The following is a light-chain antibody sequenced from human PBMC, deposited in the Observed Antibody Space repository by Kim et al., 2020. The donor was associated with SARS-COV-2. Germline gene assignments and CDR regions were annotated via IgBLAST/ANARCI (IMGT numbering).Light chain of an antibody. J-gene: IGKJ1*01. Sequence: DCLGVRVPITGRASQSFSGWLAWYQRKPGKAPKLLIYKASSLESGVPSRFSGSGSGTEFTLTVSSLRPDDFATYYCQRYNSYPWTFGQGTKVDIK. CDR1: QSFSGW. CDR3: QRYNSYPWT. V-gene: IGKV1-5*03. CDR2: KAS.